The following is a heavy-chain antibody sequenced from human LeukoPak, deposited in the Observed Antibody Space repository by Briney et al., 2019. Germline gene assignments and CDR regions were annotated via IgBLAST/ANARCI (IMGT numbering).Heavy chain of an antibody. D-gene: IGHD3-3*01. J-gene: IGHJ2*01. V-gene: IGHV3-23*01. Sequence: GGSLRLSCAASGFTFSSYAMSWVRQAPGKGLEWVSAISGSGGSTYYADSVKGRFTISRDNSKNTLYLQMNSLRAEDTAVYYCARDGPGVLRFLEWLPNFDLWGRGTLVTVSS. CDR2: ISGSGGST. CDR3: ARDGPGVLRFLEWLPNFDL. CDR1: GFTFSSYA.